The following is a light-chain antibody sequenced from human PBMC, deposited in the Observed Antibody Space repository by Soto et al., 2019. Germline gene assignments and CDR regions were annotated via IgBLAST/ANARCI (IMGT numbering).Light chain of an antibody. Sequence: QSPSTLAGSVGERVTIACRASRTISSWLSWYQQKPGKAPKILIFSASNLGRGVPSRLSGSGSGTDFTLSIRSLQPEDFATYYCQQALRFPVIFGQGTRL. CDR3: QQALRFPVI. CDR1: RTISSW. J-gene: IGKJ5*01. CDR2: SAS. V-gene: IGKV1-12*01.